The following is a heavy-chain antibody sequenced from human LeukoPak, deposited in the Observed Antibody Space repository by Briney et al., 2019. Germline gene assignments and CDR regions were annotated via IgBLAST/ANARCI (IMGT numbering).Heavy chain of an antibody. CDR1: GYSFTSYW. CDR3: ARQYCSGGSCYSSFDY. Sequence: GESLKIPCKGSGYSFTSYWIGWVRQMPGKGLEWMGIIYPGDSDTRYSPSFQGQVTISADKSISTAYLQWSSLKASDTAMYYCARQYCSGGSCYSSFDYWGQGTLVTVSS. J-gene: IGHJ4*02. D-gene: IGHD2-15*01. V-gene: IGHV5-51*01. CDR2: IYPGDSDT.